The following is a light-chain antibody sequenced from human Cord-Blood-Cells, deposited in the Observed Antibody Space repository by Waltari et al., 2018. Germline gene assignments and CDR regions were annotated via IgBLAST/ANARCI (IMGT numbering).Light chain of an antibody. CDR3: QKYNSAQWT. J-gene: IGKJ1*01. CDR2: AAS. V-gene: IGKV1-27*01. CDR1: QGNSNY. Sequence: TQMTQSPSSPSRFVGDRGNITSRASQGNSNYIAWYQPRPGKVPKHLSSAASTLKSGVPSRFSGSGSGTEFTLAISSLQPEDVATYYCQKYNSAQWTFGQGTKVKIK.